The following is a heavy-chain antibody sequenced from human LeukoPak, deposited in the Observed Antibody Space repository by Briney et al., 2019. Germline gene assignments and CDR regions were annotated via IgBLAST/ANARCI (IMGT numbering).Heavy chain of an antibody. CDR2: IYYSGST. CDR3: ASMSDDSSGYYYPYYFDY. Sequence: PSETLSLTCTVSGYSISSGHYWSWIRQPPGKGLEWIGYIYYSGSTNYNPSLKSRVTISVDTSKNQFSLKLSSVTAADTAVYYCASMSDDSSGYYYPYYFDYWGQGTLVTVSS. D-gene: IGHD3-22*01. V-gene: IGHV4-61*01. CDR1: GYSISSGHY. J-gene: IGHJ4*02.